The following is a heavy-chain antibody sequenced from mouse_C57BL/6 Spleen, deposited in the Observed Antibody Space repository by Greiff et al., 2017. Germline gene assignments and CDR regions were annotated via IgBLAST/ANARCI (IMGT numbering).Heavy chain of an antibody. J-gene: IGHJ1*03. Sequence: EVQGVESGGGLVKPGGSLKLSCAASGFTFSSYAMSWVRQTPEKRLEWVATISDGGSYTYYPDNVKGRFTISRDNAKNNLYLQMGHVKSEDTAMYYCARDDYDDRYFDVWGTGTTVTVSS. CDR2: ISDGGSYT. V-gene: IGHV5-4*01. CDR3: ARDDYDDRYFDV. D-gene: IGHD2-4*01. CDR1: GFTFSSYA.